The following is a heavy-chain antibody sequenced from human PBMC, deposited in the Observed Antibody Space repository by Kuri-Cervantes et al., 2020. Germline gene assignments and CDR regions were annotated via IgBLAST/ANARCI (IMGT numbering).Heavy chain of an antibody. CDR3: ATYFVGVGGRGN. J-gene: IGHJ4*02. V-gene: IGHV4-61*08. D-gene: IGHD2-21*01. Sequence: SETLSLTCAVSGGSISSSGYPWSWIRQPPGKKLEWIGCIYPGQNNRYNPSLQSRVAISVDTSKNQFSLNLSSVTAADTAVYYCATYFVGVGGRGNWGQGILVTVSS. CDR1: GGSISSSGYP. CDR2: IYPGQNN.